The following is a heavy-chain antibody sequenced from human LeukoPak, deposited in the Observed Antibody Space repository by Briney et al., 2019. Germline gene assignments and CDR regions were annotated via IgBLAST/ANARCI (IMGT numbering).Heavy chain of an antibody. V-gene: IGHV1-2*02. CDR3: ARDAASGSYQYYFDY. D-gene: IGHD1-26*01. CDR1: GYTFTGYY. J-gene: IGHJ4*02. CDR2: INPNSGGT. Sequence: ASVKVSCKASGYTFTGYYMHWVRQAPGQGLEWMGWINPNSGGTNYAQKFQGRVTMTRDTSISTAYMELSRLRSDDTAVYYCARDAASGSYQYYFDYWGQGTLATASS.